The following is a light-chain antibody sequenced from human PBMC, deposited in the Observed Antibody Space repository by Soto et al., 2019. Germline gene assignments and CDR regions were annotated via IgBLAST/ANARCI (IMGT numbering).Light chain of an antibody. Sequence: DIVMTQSPDSLAVSLGERATINCKSSQSVLLTSNNKNYLAWYQQKPGQPPKLLIYWASTRESGVPDRFSASGSGTDFTLTINNLQPEDFATYYCQRTYNAPFTFGPGTKVSIK. V-gene: IGKV4-1*01. CDR3: QRTYNAPFT. CDR1: QSVLLTSNNKNY. J-gene: IGKJ3*01. CDR2: WAS.